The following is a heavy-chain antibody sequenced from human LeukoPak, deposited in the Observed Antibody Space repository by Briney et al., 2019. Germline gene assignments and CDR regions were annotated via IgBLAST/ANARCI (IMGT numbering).Heavy chain of an antibody. CDR2: SYPGESDT. CDR3: ARRYYDILAGYYGDFDY. Sequence: GESLKISWKGSGYRFTTYWFGWVPQLPGKGLGWTGISYPGESDTRYSPSFQGQVTIAADKSISTAYQQWSCLKASDTAMYYCARRYYDILAGYYGDFDYWGEGTLVTVSS. CDR1: GYRFTTYW. V-gene: IGHV5-51*01. J-gene: IGHJ4*02. D-gene: IGHD3-9*01.